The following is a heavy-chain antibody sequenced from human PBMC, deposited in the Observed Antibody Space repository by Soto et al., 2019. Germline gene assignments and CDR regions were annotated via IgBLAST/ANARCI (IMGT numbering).Heavy chain of an antibody. J-gene: IGHJ4*02. CDR3: ARETGYYPSGHFDY. D-gene: IGHD3-9*01. Sequence: APVKVSCKASGYTFTSYGISWVRQAPGQGLEWMGWISAYNGNTNYAQKLQGRVTMTTDTSTSTAYMELRSLRSDDTAVYYCARETGYYPSGHFDYWGQGTLVTVS. CDR2: ISAYNGNT. CDR1: GYTFTSYG. V-gene: IGHV1-18*01.